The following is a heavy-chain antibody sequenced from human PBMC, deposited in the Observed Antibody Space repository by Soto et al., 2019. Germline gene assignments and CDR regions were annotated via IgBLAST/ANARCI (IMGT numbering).Heavy chain of an antibody. V-gene: IGHV4-4*07. Sequence: SETLSLTCSVSGGSINSYWWSWIRQPAGKGLEWIGRVYSSGTTDYNPSLNSRATMSVETSKNQFSLKLSSVTAADTAVYYCARDIGSFAYGEGYWGQGIQVTV. CDR3: ARDIGSFAYGEGY. D-gene: IGHD3-10*01. CDR1: GGSINSYW. CDR2: VYSSGTT. J-gene: IGHJ4*02.